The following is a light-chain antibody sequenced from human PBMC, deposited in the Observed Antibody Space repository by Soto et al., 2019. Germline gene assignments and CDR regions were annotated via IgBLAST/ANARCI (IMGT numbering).Light chain of an antibody. CDR2: DIN. Sequence: QCSLTQPASVSGSPGQSVTIACTGTISDVGNYIFVSWYRQHPGKAPKLMIYDINNRPSGVSNRFSGSKSGNTASLTISGLQAEDEADYYRVSYTTSASYVFGTGTKVTVL. V-gene: IGLV2-14*01. CDR3: VSYTTSASYV. J-gene: IGLJ1*01. CDR1: ISDVGNYIF.